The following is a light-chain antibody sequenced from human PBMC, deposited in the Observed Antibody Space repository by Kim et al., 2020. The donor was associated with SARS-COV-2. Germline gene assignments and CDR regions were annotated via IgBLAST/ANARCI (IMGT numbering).Light chain of an antibody. CDR3: QQYDDLPRT. J-gene: IGKJ3*01. CDR1: QSIRTC. V-gene: IGKV3-20*01. Sequence: LSPGERATLSCRASQSIRTCLAWYQQKRGQAPRLLIYDASSRATGIPDRFSGSGSGTDFTLTISRLEPEDFTMYYCQQYDDLPRTFGPGTKVDIK. CDR2: DAS.